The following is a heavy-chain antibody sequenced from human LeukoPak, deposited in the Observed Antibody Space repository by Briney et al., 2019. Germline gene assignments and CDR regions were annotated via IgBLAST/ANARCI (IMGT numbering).Heavy chain of an antibody. J-gene: IGHJ4*02. CDR3: ARLRGDYVGY. V-gene: IGHV4-39*01. Sequence: SETLSLTCTVSGGSISSYYWSWIRQPPGKGLEWIGSIYYSGSTYYNPSLKSRVTISVDTSKNQFSLKLSSVTAADTAVYYCARLRGDYVGYWGQGTLVTVSS. D-gene: IGHD3-10*01. CDR2: IYYSGST. CDR1: GGSISSYY.